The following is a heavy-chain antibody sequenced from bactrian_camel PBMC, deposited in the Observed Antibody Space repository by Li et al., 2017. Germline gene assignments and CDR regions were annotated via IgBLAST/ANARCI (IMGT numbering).Heavy chain of an antibody. J-gene: IGHJ6*01. V-gene: IGHV3S60*01. CDR2: VNWRGSRT. CDR1: GYRFTYSWCV. D-gene: IGHD6*01. CDR3: TAMILRHEGSWSWYGSYSFSY. Sequence: HVQLVESGGGSVQAGGSLRLSCAVSGYRFTYSWCVMGWYRQAPGKEREVVSCVNWRGSRTYYRDSVKGRSTIGRDNAKNTLYLQLNSLKPEDTAMYYCTAMILRHEGSWSWYGSYSFSYWGQGTQVTVS.